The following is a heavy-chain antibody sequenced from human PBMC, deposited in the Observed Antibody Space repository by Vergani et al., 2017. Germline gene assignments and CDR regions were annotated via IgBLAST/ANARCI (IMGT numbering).Heavy chain of an antibody. J-gene: IGHJ2*01. CDR3: ASGKYYSDSTSHFRGRYFDV. Sequence: QMQLQESGPGLVKASETLSLTCTVSGDSIISRSYYWGWIRQPPGKGQEWIGSIYNSGNGDSSSSLKSRVPISADTSKNQFSLRLTSVTAADTAVYYCASGKYYSDSTSHFRGRYFDVWGRGTLVTVPS. D-gene: IGHD3-16*01. CDR2: IYNSGNG. V-gene: IGHV4-39*01. CDR1: GDSIISRSYY.